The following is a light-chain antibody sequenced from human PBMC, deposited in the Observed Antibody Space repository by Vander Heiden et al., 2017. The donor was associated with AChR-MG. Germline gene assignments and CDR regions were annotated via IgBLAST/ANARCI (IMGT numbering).Light chain of an antibody. V-gene: IGLV2-14*03. CDR3: SSYTSSSTRV. CDR1: SSDVGGYNY. CDR2: DVS. J-gene: IGLJ3*02. Sequence: QSARTQPASVSGSPGQSITISCTGTSSDVGGYNYVSWYQQHPGKAPKLMIHDVSKRPSGVSNRFSGSKSGNTASLTISGLQAEDEADYYCSSYTSSSTRVFGGGTKLTVL.